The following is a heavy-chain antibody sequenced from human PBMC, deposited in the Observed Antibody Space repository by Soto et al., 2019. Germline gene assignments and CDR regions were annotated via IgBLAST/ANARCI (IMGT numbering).Heavy chain of an antibody. J-gene: IGHJ5*02. Sequence: QVQLVQSGAEVKKPGSSVKVSCKASGGTFSSYAITWVRQAPGQGLEWMGGIIPIFGTANYAQKFQGRVXXXXXXXXXXXXXXXXXXXXXXXXXXXXXXXXXXXXXXXPYWFDPWGQGTLVTVSS. CDR2: IIPIFGTA. CDR1: GGTFSSYA. CDR3: XXXXXXXXXXXPYWFDP. V-gene: IGHV1-69*05.